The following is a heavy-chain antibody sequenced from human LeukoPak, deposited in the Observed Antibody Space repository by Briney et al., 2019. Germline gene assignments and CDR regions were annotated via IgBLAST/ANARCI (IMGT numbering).Heavy chain of an antibody. CDR2: IYYSGST. D-gene: IGHD4-23*01. V-gene: IGHV4-31*03. CDR1: GGSISSGGYY. J-gene: IGHJ4*02. CDR3: ARDSGNSPFDY. Sequence: NTSETLSLTCTVSGGSISSGGYYWSWIRQHPGKGLEWIGYIYYSGSTYYNPSLKSRVTISVDTSKNQFSLKLSSVTAADTAVYYCARDSGNSPFDYWGQGTLVTVSS.